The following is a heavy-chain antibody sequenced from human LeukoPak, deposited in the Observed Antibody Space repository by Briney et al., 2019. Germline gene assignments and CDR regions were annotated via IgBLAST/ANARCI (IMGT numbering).Heavy chain of an antibody. V-gene: IGHV4-34*01. Sequence: SETLSLTCAVYGGSFSGYYWSWIRQPPGKGLEWIGEINHSGSTNYNPSLKSRVTISVDTSKNQFSLKLSSVTAADTAVYYCARGNQQLGFDYWGQGTLVTVSS. CDR3: ARGNQQLGFDY. D-gene: IGHD6-6*01. J-gene: IGHJ4*02. CDR2: INHSGST. CDR1: GGSFSGYY.